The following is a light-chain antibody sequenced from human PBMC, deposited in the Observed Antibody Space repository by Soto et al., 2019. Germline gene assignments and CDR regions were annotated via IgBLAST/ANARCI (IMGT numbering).Light chain of an antibody. CDR2: DAS. J-gene: IGKJ1*01. CDR1: QSLSSY. CDR3: QPSRA. V-gene: IGKV3-11*01. Sequence: TLSLSPGERATLACRASQSLSSYLAWYQQKPGQAPRLLMYDASNRATGIPARFSGSGSGTDFTLTISSLEPEDFAVYYWQPSRAFGQGTKLDIK.